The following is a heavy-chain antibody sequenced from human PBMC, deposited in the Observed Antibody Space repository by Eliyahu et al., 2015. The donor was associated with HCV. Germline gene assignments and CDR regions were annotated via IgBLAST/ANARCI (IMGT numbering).Heavy chain of an antibody. V-gene: IGHV4-39*01. CDR3: ARLSRSSSWAHGLFDP. CDR1: GGSISSSSYY. Sequence: QLQLQESGPGLVKPSETLSLTCTVSGGSISSSSYYWGWIRQPPGKGLEWIGSIYYSGSTYYNPSLKSRVTISVDTSKNQFSLKLSSVTAADTAVYYCARLSRSSSWAHGLFDPWGQGTLVTVSS. CDR2: IYYSGST. J-gene: IGHJ5*02. D-gene: IGHD6-13*01.